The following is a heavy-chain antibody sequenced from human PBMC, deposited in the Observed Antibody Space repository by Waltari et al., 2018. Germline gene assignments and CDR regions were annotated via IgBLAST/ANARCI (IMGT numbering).Heavy chain of an antibody. D-gene: IGHD6-19*01. CDR1: GFIFSTYA. V-gene: IGHV3-23*01. J-gene: IGHJ3*01. CDR3: TKRAGHTSGWNDAFGV. Sequence: EVQLLESGGGLVQPGGSLRLSCAASGFIFSTYAMSWVRQAPGKGLEWVSSITGSASATYYADAVKGRFTISRDNSRNSLYLQLNSLRVDDTAVYYCTKRAGHTSGWNDAFGVWGQGTMVTVSS. CDR2: ITGSASAT.